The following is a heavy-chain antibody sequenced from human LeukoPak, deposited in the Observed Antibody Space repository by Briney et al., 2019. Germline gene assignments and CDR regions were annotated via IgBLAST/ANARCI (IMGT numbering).Heavy chain of an antibody. Sequence: GGSLRLSCAASGFTFSSYSFYCVPDAPGKGLEYVSAISSNGGRTYYANSVKGRFTISRDNSKNTLYLQMGSLRAEDMAVYYCARVGDYNQVYFDYWGQGTLVTVSS. D-gene: IGHD4-17*01. J-gene: IGHJ4*02. CDR2: ISSNGGRT. V-gene: IGHV3-64*01. CDR3: ARVGDYNQVYFDY. CDR1: GFTFSSYS.